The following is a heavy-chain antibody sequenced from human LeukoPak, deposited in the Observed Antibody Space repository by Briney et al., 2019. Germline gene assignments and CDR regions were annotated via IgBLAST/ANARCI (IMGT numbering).Heavy chain of an antibody. J-gene: IGHJ6*02. CDR3: ARDSGGDIVVVPADYGMDV. Sequence: GGSLRLSCAASGFTFSSYGMHWVRQAPGKGLEWVAVIWYDGSNKYYADSVKGRFTISRDNSKNTLYLQMNSLRAEDTAVYYCARDSGGDIVVVPADYGMDVWGQGTTVTVSS. CDR2: IWYDGSNK. D-gene: IGHD2-2*01. CDR1: GFTFSSYG. V-gene: IGHV3-33*01.